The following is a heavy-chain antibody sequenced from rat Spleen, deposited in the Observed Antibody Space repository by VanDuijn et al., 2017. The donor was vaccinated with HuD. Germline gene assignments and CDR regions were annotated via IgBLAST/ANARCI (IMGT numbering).Heavy chain of an antibody. D-gene: IGHD2-2*01. CDR3: ARERGYLRDFDY. Sequence: EVQLVESGGGLVQPGSPLKLSCAASGFTFSSNWLNWIRQAPGKGLEWVASMSYDGSSTYYRVSVKGRFTISRDNAKNTVDMQLSSLRSEDTAMYFCARERGYLRDFDYWGQGVMVTVSS. CDR2: MSYDGSST. CDR1: GFTFSSNW. V-gene: IGHV5-35*01. J-gene: IGHJ2*01.